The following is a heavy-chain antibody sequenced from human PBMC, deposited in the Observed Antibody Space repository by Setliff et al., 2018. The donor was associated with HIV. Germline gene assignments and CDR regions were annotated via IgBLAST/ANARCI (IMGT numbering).Heavy chain of an antibody. CDR1: GYTFTPYY. D-gene: IGHD1-26*01. V-gene: IGHV1-69*05. CDR3: ARDMGGTSAGDY. J-gene: IGHJ4*02. CDR2: IIPIFGIA. Sequence: SVKVSCKAPGYTFTPYYMHWVRQAPGQGLEWMGGIIPIFGIANYAQKFQDRVTITTDESTTTAYMELSSLRSEDTAVYYCARDMGGTSAGDYWGQGALVTVSS.